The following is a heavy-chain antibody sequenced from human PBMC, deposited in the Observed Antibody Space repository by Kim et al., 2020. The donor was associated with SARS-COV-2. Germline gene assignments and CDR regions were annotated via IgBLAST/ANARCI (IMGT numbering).Heavy chain of an antibody. Sequence: SETLSLTCTVSGGSISSSSYYWGWIRQPPGKGLEWIGSMYYSGSTYYNPSLKSRVTISVDTSKNQFSLKLSSVTAADTAVYYCAREYDSSGYYIGYWGQGTLVTVSS. CDR3: AREYDSSGYYIGY. CDR2: MYYSGST. J-gene: IGHJ4*02. V-gene: IGHV4-39*02. CDR1: GGSISSSSYY. D-gene: IGHD3-22*01.